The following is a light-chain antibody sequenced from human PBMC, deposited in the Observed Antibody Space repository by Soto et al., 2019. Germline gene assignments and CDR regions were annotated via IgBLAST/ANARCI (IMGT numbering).Light chain of an antibody. CDR2: GAS. V-gene: IGKV3-20*01. Sequence: EIVLTQAPGTLSLSPGERATLSCRARQSISSTYLAWYQQKPGQAPRHLIYGASSRATGIPDRFSGSGSGTDFTLTISRLEPEDFAVYYCQQYGSSPWTFGQGTKVEIK. CDR1: QSISSTY. J-gene: IGKJ1*01. CDR3: QQYGSSPWT.